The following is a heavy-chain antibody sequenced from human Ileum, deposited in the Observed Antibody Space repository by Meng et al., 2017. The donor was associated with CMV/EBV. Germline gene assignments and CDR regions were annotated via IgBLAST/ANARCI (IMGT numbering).Heavy chain of an antibody. CDR1: YG. CDR3: ARGFHFYDSSGYYYMAYYFDY. CDR2: ISAYNGNT. D-gene: IGHD3-22*01. Sequence: YGGNWVRQDPGQGLEWMGWISAYNGNTKYAQNLQGRVTMTTNPSTSTAYMELRSLRSDDTALYYCARGFHFYDSSGYYYMAYYFDYWGQGTLVTVSS. J-gene: IGHJ4*02. V-gene: IGHV1-18*01.